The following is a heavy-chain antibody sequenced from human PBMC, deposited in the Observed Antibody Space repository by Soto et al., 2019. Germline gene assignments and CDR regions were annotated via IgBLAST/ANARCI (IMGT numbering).Heavy chain of an antibody. CDR1: GFTFSSYG. Sequence: QVQLVESGGGVVQPGRSLRLSCAASGFTFSSYGMHWVRQAPGKGLEWVAVISYDVSNKYYADSVKGRFTISRDNSKNTLYLQMNSLRDEDTAVYYCAKAPRTKLWPDYFDYWGQGTLVTVSS. J-gene: IGHJ4*02. V-gene: IGHV3-30*18. CDR2: ISYDVSNK. CDR3: AKAPRTKLWPDYFDY. D-gene: IGHD3-10*01.